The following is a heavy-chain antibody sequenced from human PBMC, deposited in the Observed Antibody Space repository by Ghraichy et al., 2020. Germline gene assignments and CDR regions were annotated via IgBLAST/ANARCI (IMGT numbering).Heavy chain of an antibody. CDR2: IRIKSNGGTT. CDR3: VRGIGPSDITI. CDR1: GLTFGDSA. D-gene: IGHD1-26*01. J-gene: IGHJ3*02. V-gene: IGHV3-49*03. Sequence: GGSLRLSCTADGLTFGDSAMSWFRQPPGKGLEWVGFIRIKSNGGTTDYAASVKGRFTISRDDSKSIAYLQMNSLKIEDTALYYCVRGIGPSDITIWGQGTMVTVSP.